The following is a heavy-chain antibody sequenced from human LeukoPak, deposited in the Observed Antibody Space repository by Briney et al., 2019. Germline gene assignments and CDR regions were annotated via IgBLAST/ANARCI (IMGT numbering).Heavy chain of an antibody. V-gene: IGHV3-23*01. Sequence: GGSLRLSCAATGFSFSSYAMSWVRQAPGKGLEWVSAISASGGSTYYADSVKGRFSISRDNSKNTLYLQMNSLRAGDTAVYYCTRDGYYESSGYYQRTGFDYWGQGTLVTVSS. CDR2: ISASGGST. CDR3: TRDGYYESSGYYQRTGFDY. J-gene: IGHJ4*02. CDR1: GFSFSSYA. D-gene: IGHD3-22*01.